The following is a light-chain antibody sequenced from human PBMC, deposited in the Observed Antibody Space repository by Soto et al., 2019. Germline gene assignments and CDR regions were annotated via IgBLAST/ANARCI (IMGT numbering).Light chain of an antibody. CDR2: GNS. CDR3: QSYDSSLSVYV. J-gene: IGLJ1*01. Sequence: QAVVTQPPSVSGAPGQRVTISCTGSSSNIGAGYDVHWYQQLPGTAPKLLIYGNSNRPSGVPDRFSGSKSGTSASLAITGLQAEDAADYYCQSYDSSLSVYVFGTGTKRTVL. V-gene: IGLV1-40*01. CDR1: SSNIGAGYD.